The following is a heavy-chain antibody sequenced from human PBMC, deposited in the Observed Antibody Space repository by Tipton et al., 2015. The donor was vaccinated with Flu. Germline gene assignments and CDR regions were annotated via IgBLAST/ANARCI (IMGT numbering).Heavy chain of an antibody. Sequence: TLSLTCAVSGASISSTSYFWGWIRQPPGKGLEWIGSIYHSGSTYYNSSLKSRVTISVDTSKNQFSLKLSSVTAADTAVYYCARVGPDSSGLDWGQGTLVSVSS. CDR2: IYHSGST. CDR3: ARVGPDSSGLD. D-gene: IGHD3-22*01. CDR1: GASISSTSYF. J-gene: IGHJ4*02. V-gene: IGHV4-39*07.